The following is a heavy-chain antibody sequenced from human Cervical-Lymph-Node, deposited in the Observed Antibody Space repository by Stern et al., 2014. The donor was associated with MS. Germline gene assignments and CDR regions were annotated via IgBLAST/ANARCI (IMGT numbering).Heavy chain of an antibody. CDR1: GGTFSSYA. D-gene: IGHD6-19*01. J-gene: IGHJ3*02. Sequence: VQLVQSGAEVKKPGSSVKVSCKASGGTFSSYAISWVRQAPGQGLEWMGGIIPIFGTANYAQNFQGRVTITADKSTSTAYMELSSLRSEDTAVYYCARGIAVAAVVVGAFDIWGQGTMIPVSS. CDR2: IIPIFGTA. CDR3: ARGIAVAAVVVGAFDI. V-gene: IGHV1-69*06.